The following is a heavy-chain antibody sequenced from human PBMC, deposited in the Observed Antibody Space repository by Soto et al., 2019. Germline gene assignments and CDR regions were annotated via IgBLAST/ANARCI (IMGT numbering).Heavy chain of an antibody. Sequence: SETLSLTCTVSGGSISRYYWSWIRRPPGKGLEWIGYIYHSGSTYYNPSLKSRVTISVDRSKSQFSLKLSSVTAADTAVYYCARAHYGDYGYGMDVWGQGTTVTVSS. CDR2: IYHSGST. D-gene: IGHD4-17*01. CDR3: ARAHYGDYGYGMDV. V-gene: IGHV4-59*12. CDR1: GGSISRYY. J-gene: IGHJ6*02.